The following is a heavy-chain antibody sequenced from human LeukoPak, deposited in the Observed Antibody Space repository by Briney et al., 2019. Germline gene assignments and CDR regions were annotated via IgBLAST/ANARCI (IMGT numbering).Heavy chain of an antibody. Sequence: SETLSLTCTVSGGSISSYYWSWIRQPAGKGLEWIGRIYTSGSTNYNPSLKSRVTMSVDTSKNQFSLKLSSVTAADTAVYYCARDTELKSITMIVPPNAFDIWGQGTMVTVPS. J-gene: IGHJ3*02. V-gene: IGHV4-4*07. CDR3: ARDTELKSITMIVPPNAFDI. CDR2: IYTSGST. CDR1: GGSISSYY. D-gene: IGHD3-22*01.